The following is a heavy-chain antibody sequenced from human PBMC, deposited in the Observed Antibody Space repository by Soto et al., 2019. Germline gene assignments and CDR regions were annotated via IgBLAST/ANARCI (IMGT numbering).Heavy chain of an antibody. CDR3: ARDRYPFHY. J-gene: IGHJ4*02. V-gene: IGHV3-53*01. CDR2: IYSSGST. D-gene: IGHD1-26*01. CDR1: GFTVSSNY. Sequence: EVQLVESGGGLIQPGGSLRLSCAASGFTVSSNYMTWVRQAPGKGLEWVSVIYSSGSTYYADSVKGRFTISRDNSKNTLYLQMTSLRAEDTSVYYCARDRYPFHYCGQGTLVTVSS.